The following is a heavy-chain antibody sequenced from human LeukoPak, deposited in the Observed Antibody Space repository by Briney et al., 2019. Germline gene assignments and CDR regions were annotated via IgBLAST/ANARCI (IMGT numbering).Heavy chain of an antibody. CDR2: IYYTGGS. CDR3: ASTNYDSRIFEY. Sequence: SETLSLTCTVSGGSISSYYWTWIRQPPGKGLEWIGYIYYTGGSNYNPSLKSRVTISVDTSKNRFSLRLSSVTAADTAVYCCASTNYDSRIFEYWGQGTLVTVSS. J-gene: IGHJ4*02. D-gene: IGHD3-22*01. V-gene: IGHV4-59*01. CDR1: GGSISSYY.